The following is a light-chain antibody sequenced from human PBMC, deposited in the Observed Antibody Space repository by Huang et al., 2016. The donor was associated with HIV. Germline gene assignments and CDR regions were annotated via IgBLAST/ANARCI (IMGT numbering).Light chain of an antibody. J-gene: IGKJ1*01. CDR3: QQYYSFPLT. CDR2: ATS. CDR1: QDINTY. Sequence: AIRITQSPSSLSASTGDKVSITCRASQDINTYLACYQQKPGKPPSLLIYATSTLQSGGPSRFSGSGSGTDFTLTITHLQSEDFATYYCQQYYSFPLTFGQGSQVEV. V-gene: IGKV1-8*01.